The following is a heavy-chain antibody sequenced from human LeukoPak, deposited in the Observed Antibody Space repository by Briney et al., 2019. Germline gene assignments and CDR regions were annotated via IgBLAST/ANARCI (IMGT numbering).Heavy chain of an antibody. CDR1: GYTLTELS. Sequence: ASVKVSCKVSGYTLTELSMHWVRQAPGKGLEWMGGFDPEDGETIYAQKFQGRVTMTEDTSTDTAYMELSSLRSEDTAVYYCATVWGAWFGESLPRSYIWFDPWGQGTLVTVSS. CDR2: FDPEDGET. D-gene: IGHD3-10*01. V-gene: IGHV1-24*01. CDR3: ATVWGAWFGESLPRSYIWFDP. J-gene: IGHJ5*02.